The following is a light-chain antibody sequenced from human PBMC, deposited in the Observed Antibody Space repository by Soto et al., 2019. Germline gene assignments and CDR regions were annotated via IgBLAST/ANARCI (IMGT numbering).Light chain of an antibody. CDR3: QQYGDSFRT. CDR2: GAS. V-gene: IGKV3-20*01. CDR1: QSVSSSY. J-gene: IGKJ1*01. Sequence: EIVLTQSPGTLSLSPGERATLSCRASQSVSSSYLAWYQQKPGQAPRFLIYGASSRATGIPDRFSGSGSGTDFTLTISRLEPEDFAVYFCQQYGDSFRTFGQGTKVEIK.